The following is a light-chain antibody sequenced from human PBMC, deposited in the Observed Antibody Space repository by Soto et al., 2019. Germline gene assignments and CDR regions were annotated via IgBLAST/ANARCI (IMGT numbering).Light chain of an antibody. J-gene: IGKJ4*01. Sequence: DIQMTQSPSTLSASVGDRVTITCRASQSISSWLAWYQQKPGKAPKLLIYDASSLESGVPSRFSGSGSGTDFTLTISSLQPDDFATYYCQQYKSYSSFGGGTKVEIK. V-gene: IGKV1-5*01. CDR3: QQYKSYSS. CDR1: QSISSW. CDR2: DAS.